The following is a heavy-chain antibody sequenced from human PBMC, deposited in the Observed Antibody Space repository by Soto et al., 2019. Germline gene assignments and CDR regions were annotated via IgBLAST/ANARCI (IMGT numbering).Heavy chain of an antibody. J-gene: IGHJ5*02. D-gene: IGHD3-10*01. V-gene: IGHV1-2*04. CDR1: GYTFTGYY. CDR3: ARAHYYGSGSYYSNWFDP. CDR2: INPNSGGT. Sequence: ASVKVSCKASGYTFTGYYMHWVRQAPGQGLEWMGWINPNSGGTNYAQKFQGWVTMTRDTSISTAYMELSRLRSDDTAVYYCARAHYYGSGSYYSNWFDPWGQGTLVTVS.